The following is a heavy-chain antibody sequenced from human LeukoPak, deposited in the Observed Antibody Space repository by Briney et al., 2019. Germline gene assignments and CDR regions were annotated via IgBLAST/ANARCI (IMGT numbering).Heavy chain of an antibody. CDR2: IHTSGST. J-gene: IGHJ2*01. D-gene: IGHD4-23*01. CDR3: AIHGSGGNFSWYFDL. CDR1: GDSISSGSYY. Sequence: SETLSLTCTVSGDSISSGSYYWNWIRQPAGKGLEWIGRIHTSGSTNYSPSLKSRVTISVDTSKNQFSLKLSSVTAADTAMYYCAIHGSGGNFSWYFDLWGRGTLVTVSS. V-gene: IGHV4-61*02.